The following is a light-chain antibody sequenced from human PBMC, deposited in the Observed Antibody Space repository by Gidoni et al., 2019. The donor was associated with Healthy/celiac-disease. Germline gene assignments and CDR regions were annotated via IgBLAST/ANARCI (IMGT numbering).Light chain of an antibody. V-gene: IGKV3-20*01. CDR3: QQYGSSRT. Sequence: IVLTQSPGTLSLSPGERATLSCRASQSVSSSYLAWYQQKPGQAPRLLIYGASRRATGIPDRFSGSGSGTDFTLTISRLEPEDFAVYYCQQYGSSRTFGQGTKVEIK. J-gene: IGKJ1*01. CDR2: GAS. CDR1: QSVSSSY.